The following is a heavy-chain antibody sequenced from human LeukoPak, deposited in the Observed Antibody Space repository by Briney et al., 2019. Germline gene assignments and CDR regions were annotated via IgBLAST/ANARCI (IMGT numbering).Heavy chain of an antibody. V-gene: IGHV4-39*01. D-gene: IGHD6-13*01. CDR1: GGSISSSSYY. CDR3: VRPNSSSWYQGWFDP. Sequence: PSETLSLTCTVSGGSISSSSYYWGWIRQPPGKGLEWIGSIYYSGSTYYNPSLKSRVTISVDTSKNQFSLKLSSVTAADTAVYYCVRPNSSSWYQGWFDPWGQGTLVTVTS. J-gene: IGHJ5*02. CDR2: IYYSGST.